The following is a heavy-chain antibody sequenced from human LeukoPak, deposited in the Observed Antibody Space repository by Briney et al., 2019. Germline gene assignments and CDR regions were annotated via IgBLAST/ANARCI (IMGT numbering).Heavy chain of an antibody. J-gene: IGHJ4*02. CDR2: ISSSGSTI. CDR1: GFTFSDYY. V-gene: IGHV3-11*01. D-gene: IGHD4/OR15-4a*01. CDR3: ARAIDYGPSWSYDY. Sequence: GGSLRLSCAASGFTFSDYYMSWIRQAPGKGLEWVSYISSSGSTIYYADSVKGRFTISRDNAKNSLYLQMNSLRAEDTAVYYCARAIDYGPSWSYDYWGQGTLVTVSS.